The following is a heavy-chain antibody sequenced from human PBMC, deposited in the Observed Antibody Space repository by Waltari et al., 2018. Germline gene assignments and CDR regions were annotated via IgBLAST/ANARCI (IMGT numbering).Heavy chain of an antibody. D-gene: IGHD6-19*01. V-gene: IGHV3-21*02. CDR3: AREGAEQWVVEDYGMDV. CDR1: GFTFSAYA. CDR2: IGSSSSFM. Sequence: EVQLVASGGGLVKPGGSLRLSCVASGFTFSAYAMNWARQAPGKGLEWVSSIGSSSSFMDYADSVRGRFTVSRDNAKNTLYLQMDTLRAEDTAVYYCAREGAEQWVVEDYGMDVWGQGTTVTVSS. J-gene: IGHJ6*02.